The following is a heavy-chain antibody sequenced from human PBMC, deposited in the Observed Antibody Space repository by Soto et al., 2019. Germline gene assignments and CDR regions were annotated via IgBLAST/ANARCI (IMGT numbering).Heavy chain of an antibody. CDR3: ASVTGIAAAGFDY. J-gene: IGHJ4*02. CDR2: INAGNGNT. D-gene: IGHD6-13*01. CDR1: VYTFTIYA. Sequence: ASVKVSCKASVYTFTIYAMHWVRQAPRQRLEWMGWINAGNGNTKYSQKFQGRVTITRDTSASTAYMELSSLRSEDTAVYYCASVTGIAAAGFDYWGQGTLVTVSS. V-gene: IGHV1-3*01.